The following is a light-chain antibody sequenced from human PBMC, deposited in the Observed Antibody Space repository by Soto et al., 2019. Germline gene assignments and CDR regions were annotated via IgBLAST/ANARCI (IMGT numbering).Light chain of an antibody. CDR1: QSVSSY. J-gene: IGKJ1*01. Sequence: EIVLTQSPATLSLSPGETATLSCRASQSVSSYLAWYQQKPGQAPRLLIYDASNRATGIPDRFSGSGSGTDFTLTISSLEPEDFAVYYCHQRGSWPRGTFGQGTKV. CDR2: DAS. V-gene: IGKV3-11*01. CDR3: HQRGSWPRGT.